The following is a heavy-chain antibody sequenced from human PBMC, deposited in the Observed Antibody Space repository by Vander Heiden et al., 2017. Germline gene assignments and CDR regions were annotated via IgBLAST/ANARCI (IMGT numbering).Heavy chain of an antibody. J-gene: IGHJ4*02. V-gene: IGHV4-39*01. Sequence: QLQLQESGPGLVKPSETLSLTCTVSGGSVSIISYYWGWLRQPPGQGLEWTGSIYYSGRTYYSPYLKSRVTISVDTSKNQFALKQSSVTAEDTAVYYCARQGRVYDYVWGIWGQGTLVTVSS. D-gene: IGHD3-16*01. CDR2: IYYSGRT. CDR1: GGSVSIISYY. CDR3: ARQGRVYDYVWGI.